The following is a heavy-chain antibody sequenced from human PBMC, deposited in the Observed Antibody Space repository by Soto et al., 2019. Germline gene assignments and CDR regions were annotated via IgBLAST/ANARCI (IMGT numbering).Heavy chain of an antibody. D-gene: IGHD6-6*01. CDR2: MNSGGRT. V-gene: IGHV3-23*01. CDR3: AKALQYSSSRDYFYYGMDV. J-gene: IGHJ6*02. CDR1: VFTFSNYS. Sequence: GGPLRLSCAASVFTFSNYSMSWVRQAPGKGLEWVSGMNSGGRTYYADSVKVRFTISRDTSKNTLYLQMNSLRADDTAVFYCAKALQYSSSRDYFYYGMDVWGQGTTVTVSS.